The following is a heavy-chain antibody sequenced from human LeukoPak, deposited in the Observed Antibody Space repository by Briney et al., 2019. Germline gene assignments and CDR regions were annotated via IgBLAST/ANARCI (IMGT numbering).Heavy chain of an antibody. CDR3: ARDQRDRKFDH. CDR1: GYTFTSYY. CDR2: INPSGGYT. D-gene: IGHD3-22*01. V-gene: IGHV1-46*01. Sequence: ASVKVSCKASGYTFTSYYIHWVRQAPGQGLEWMGIINPSGGYTSYTQRFQGRVTMTRDTSTSTVYMQMSSLTSEDTAMYYCARDQRDRKFDHWGQGTLVTVSS. J-gene: IGHJ5*02.